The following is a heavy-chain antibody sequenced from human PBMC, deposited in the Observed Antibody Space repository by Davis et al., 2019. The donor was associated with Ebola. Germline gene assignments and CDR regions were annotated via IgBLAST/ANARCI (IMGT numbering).Heavy chain of an antibody. CDR1: GFTFSNYW. Sequence: PGGSLRLSCAASGFTFSNYWMSWVRQAPGKGLEWVANIKQDGSLQYYVDSVKGRFTISRDNAKNSLHLQMNSLRAEDTAVYFCATLVDTAGEYWGQGTLVTVSS. CDR3: ATLVDTAGEY. CDR2: IKQDGSLQ. J-gene: IGHJ4*02. D-gene: IGHD5-18*01. V-gene: IGHV3-7*01.